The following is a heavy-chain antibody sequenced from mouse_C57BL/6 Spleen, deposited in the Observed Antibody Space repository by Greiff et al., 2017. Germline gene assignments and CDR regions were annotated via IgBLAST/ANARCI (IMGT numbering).Heavy chain of an antibody. CDR2: IYPGSGST. J-gene: IGHJ1*03. CDR1: GYTFTSYW. CDR3: ARRDGNYSYWYFDV. Sequence: QVQLKQPGAELVKPGASVKMSCKASGYTFTSYWITWVKQRPGQGLEWIGDIYPGSGSTNYNEKFKSNATLTVDPSSSPAYMQLSSLTSEDSAVYYCARRDGNYSYWYFDVWGTGTTVTVSS. V-gene: IGHV1-55*01. D-gene: IGHD2-1*01.